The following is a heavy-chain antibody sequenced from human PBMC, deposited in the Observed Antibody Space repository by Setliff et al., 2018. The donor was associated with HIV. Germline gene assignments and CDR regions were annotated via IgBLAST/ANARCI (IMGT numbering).Heavy chain of an antibody. J-gene: IGHJ1*01. CDR2: VYHTATT. D-gene: IGHD2-2*01. Sequence: SETLSLTCTVSGVSVSSGGYYWSWIRQHPGKGLELIGYVYHTATTYFNPSLKSRITISVDTSKNQFSLKLGFVTAADTAVYYCARGESTTWDLAEYFQHWGHGTLVTVSS. CDR1: GVSVSSGGYY. V-gene: IGHV4-31*03. CDR3: ARGESTTWDLAEYFQH.